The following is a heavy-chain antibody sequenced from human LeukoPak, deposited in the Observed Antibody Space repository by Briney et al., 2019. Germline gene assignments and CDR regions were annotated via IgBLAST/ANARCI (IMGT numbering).Heavy chain of an antibody. Sequence: GGSLRLSCAASGFTFSSYAMSWVRQAPGKGLEWVSGITGSGGSTYYADSVKGRFTISRDNSKNTLYLQMNSLRAEDTAVYYCAKHLGIAVAGPLYGYWGQGTLVTVSS. J-gene: IGHJ4*02. CDR1: GFTFSSYA. V-gene: IGHV3-23*01. CDR3: AKHLGIAVAGPLYGY. CDR2: ITGSGGST. D-gene: IGHD6-19*01.